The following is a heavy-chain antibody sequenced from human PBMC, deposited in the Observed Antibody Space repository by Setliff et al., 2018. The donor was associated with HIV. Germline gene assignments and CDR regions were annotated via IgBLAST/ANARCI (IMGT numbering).Heavy chain of an antibody. CDR3: AKGADSSSWSHFQH. CDR2: IYSGGSST. J-gene: IGHJ1*01. D-gene: IGHD6-13*01. V-gene: IGHV3-23*03. Sequence: PGGSLRLSCAASGFTFSSYAMSWVRQAPGKGLEWVSVIYSGGSSTYYAGSVKGRFTISRDNSKNTLYLQMNSLRAEDTAVYYCAKGADSSSWSHFQHWGQGTLVTVS. CDR1: GFTFSSYA.